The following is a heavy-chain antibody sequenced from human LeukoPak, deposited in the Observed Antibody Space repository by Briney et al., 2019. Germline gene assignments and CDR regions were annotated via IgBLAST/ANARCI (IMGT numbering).Heavy chain of an antibody. J-gene: IGHJ4*02. CDR1: GYSFTSYW. CDR3: ARRRDLYSGSYYTFDY. Sequence: ASVRVSCKGSGYSFTSYWIGWVRQMPGKGLKWMGIIYPGDSDARYSPSFQGQVTISADKSISTAYLQWSSLKASDTAMYYCARRRDLYSGSYYTFDYWGQGTLVTVSS. V-gene: IGHV5-51*01. D-gene: IGHD1-26*01. CDR2: IYPGDSDA.